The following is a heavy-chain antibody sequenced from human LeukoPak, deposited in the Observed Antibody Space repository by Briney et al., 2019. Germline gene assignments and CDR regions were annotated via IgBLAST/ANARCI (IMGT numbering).Heavy chain of an antibody. CDR3: ARVTMVRGVIEVDY. CDR1: GGSISSGDYY. J-gene: IGHJ4*02. V-gene: IGHV4-30-4*01. CDR2: IYYSGST. D-gene: IGHD3-10*01. Sequence: PSETLSLTCTVSGGSISSGDYYWSWIRQPPGKGLEWIGYIYYSGSTYYNPSLKSRVTISVDTSKNQFSLKLSSVTAVDTAVYYCARVTMVRGVIEVDYWGQGTLVTVSS.